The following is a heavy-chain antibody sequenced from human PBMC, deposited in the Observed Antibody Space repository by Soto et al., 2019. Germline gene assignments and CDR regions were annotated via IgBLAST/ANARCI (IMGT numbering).Heavy chain of an antibody. V-gene: IGHV1-18*01. CDR3: ARGGYSYGTTPVINGPYCCYCYVDG. CDR2: ISAYNGNT. Sequence: ASVKVSCKASGYTFTSYGISWVRQAPGQGLEWMGWISAYNGNTNYAQKLQGRVTMTTDTSTSTAYMELWSLRSDDTAVYYCARGGYSYGTTPVINGPYCCYCYVDGWGKGNTVTVS. J-gene: IGHJ6*03. D-gene: IGHD5-18*01. CDR1: GYTFTSYG.